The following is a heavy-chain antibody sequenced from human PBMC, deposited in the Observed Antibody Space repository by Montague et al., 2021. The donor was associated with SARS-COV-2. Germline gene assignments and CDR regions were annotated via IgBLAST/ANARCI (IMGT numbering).Heavy chain of an antibody. CDR2: IYYSGST. V-gene: IGHV4-59*01. Sequence: SETLSLTCTVSGGSISGYYWSWIRQSPGKGLEWIGNIYYSGSTKXXPFLESRVTVSADRSKNQVSLKLSSVTPADTAVYYCARLLRSCSNGVCRTYYYYAMDVWGQGTTVTVSS. D-gene: IGHD2-8*01. CDR1: GGSISGYY. CDR3: ARLLRSCSNGVCRTYYYYAMDV. J-gene: IGHJ6*02.